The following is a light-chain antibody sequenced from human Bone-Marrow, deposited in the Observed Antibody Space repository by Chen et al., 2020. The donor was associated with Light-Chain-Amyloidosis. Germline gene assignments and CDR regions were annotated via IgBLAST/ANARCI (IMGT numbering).Light chain of an antibody. Sequence: QSALTQPASVPGSPGQSITISCTGTSSDVGGDNHVSWYQQHPDKAPKLMIYEVTNRPSWVPDRFSGSKSDNTASLTISGLQTEDEADYFCSSYTITNTLVFGSGTRVTV. CDR1: SSDVGGDNH. CDR2: EVT. V-gene: IGLV2-14*01. CDR3: SSYTITNTLV. J-gene: IGLJ1*01.